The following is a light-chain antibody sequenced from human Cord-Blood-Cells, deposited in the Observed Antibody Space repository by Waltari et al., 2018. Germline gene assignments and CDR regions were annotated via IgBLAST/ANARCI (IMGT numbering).Light chain of an antibody. Sequence: QSALTQPASVSGSPGQSITISCTGTSSDVGGYNYVSWYQQHPGKAPKLMIYKVSNRPSGLSNRFSGSKSGNTASLTISGLQAEDEADYYCSSYTSSSTVVFGGGTKLTVL. V-gene: IGLV2-14*01. J-gene: IGLJ2*01. CDR2: KVS. CDR3: SSYTSSSTVV. CDR1: SSDVGGYNY.